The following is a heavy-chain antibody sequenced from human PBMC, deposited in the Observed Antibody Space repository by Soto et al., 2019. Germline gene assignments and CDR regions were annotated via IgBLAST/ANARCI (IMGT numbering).Heavy chain of an antibody. CDR2: IYYSGST. J-gene: IGHJ4*02. V-gene: IGHV4-31*03. CDR3: AREAYDSSGYYYYYFDY. Sequence: SETLSLTCTVSGGSISSGGYYWSWIRQHPGKGLEWIGYIYYSGSTYYNPSLKSRVTISVDTSKNQFSLKLSSVTAADTAVYYCAREAYDSSGYYYYYFDYWGQGTLVTVS. CDR1: GGSISSGGYY. D-gene: IGHD3-22*01.